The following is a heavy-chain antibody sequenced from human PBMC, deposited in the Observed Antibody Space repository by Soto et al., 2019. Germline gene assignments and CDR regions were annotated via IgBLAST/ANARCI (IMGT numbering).Heavy chain of an antibody. CDR1: GFTFSSYA. Sequence: QVQLVESGGGVVQPGRSLRLSCAASGFTFSSYAMHWVRQAPGKGLEWVAVISYDGSNKYYADSVKGRFTISRDNSKNTLYLQMNSLRADDTAVYYCARDPPNCSGGSCYQTYYFDYWGQGTLVTVSS. J-gene: IGHJ4*02. CDR2: ISYDGSNK. D-gene: IGHD2-15*01. V-gene: IGHV3-30-3*01. CDR3: ARDPPNCSGGSCYQTYYFDY.